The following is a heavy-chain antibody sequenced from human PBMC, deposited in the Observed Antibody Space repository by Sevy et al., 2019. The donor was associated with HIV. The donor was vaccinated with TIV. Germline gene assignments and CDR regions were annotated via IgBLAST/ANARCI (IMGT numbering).Heavy chain of an antibody. CDR2: ITSTSDYI. Sequence: GGSLRLSCAASGFTFSSYNMNWVRQAPGKGLEWVSSITSTSDYIYYADSLKGRCTISRDNAKTLLYLQMNSLRAEDTAVYFCARGPPPFYGMDVWGQWTTVTVSS. J-gene: IGHJ6*02. CDR3: ARGPPPFYGMDV. V-gene: IGHV3-21*06. CDR1: GFTFSSYN.